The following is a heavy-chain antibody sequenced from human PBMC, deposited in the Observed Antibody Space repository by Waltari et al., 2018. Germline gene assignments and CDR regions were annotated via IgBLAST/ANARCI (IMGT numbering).Heavy chain of an antibody. CDR2: LKPTRGVT. V-gene: IGHV1-2*06. CDR3: ARRGENYYYNGLDV. CDR1: GYSFTGYY. J-gene: IGHJ6*02. D-gene: IGHD3-10*01. Sequence: QVQLLQSGDEVKKPAASVKVSCKASGYSFTGYYLHWVRQAPGQGPEWMRRLKPTRGVTKDAPRFQGRVTMTTDLSTTTVYMELSGLRPDDTAVYYCARRGENYYYNGLDVWGQGATVTVSS.